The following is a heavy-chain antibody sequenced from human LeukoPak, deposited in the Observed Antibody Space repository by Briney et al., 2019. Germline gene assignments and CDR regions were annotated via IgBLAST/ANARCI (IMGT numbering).Heavy chain of an antibody. V-gene: IGHV3-48*04. CDR2: ISSSSSTI. Sequence: GGSLRLSCAASGFTFSSYSMNWVRQAPGKGLEWVSYISSSSSTIYYADSVKGRFTISRDNAKNSLYLQMNSLRAEDTAVYYCARGGWELNDAFDIWGQGTKVTVSS. D-gene: IGHD1-26*01. CDR1: GFTFSSYS. J-gene: IGHJ3*02. CDR3: ARGGWELNDAFDI.